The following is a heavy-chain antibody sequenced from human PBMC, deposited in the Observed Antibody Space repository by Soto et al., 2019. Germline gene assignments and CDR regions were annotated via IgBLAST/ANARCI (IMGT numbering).Heavy chain of an antibody. CDR3: ARGDYYDVSAPFSYGLDV. CDR2: IKEDGSQK. CDR1: GFTFSSYW. Sequence: GSLRLSCAASGFTFSSYWMSWVRQAPGKGLEWVANIKEDGSQKWYVDSVKGRFTISRDNAKNSLYLQMNSLRVEDTAVYYCARGDYYDVSAPFSYGLDVWGQGTTVTVSS. D-gene: IGHD3-22*01. V-gene: IGHV3-7*04. J-gene: IGHJ6*02.